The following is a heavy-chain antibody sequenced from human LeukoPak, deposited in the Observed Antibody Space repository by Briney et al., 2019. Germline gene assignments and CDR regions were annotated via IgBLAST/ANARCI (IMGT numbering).Heavy chain of an antibody. Sequence: GRSLRLSCAASGFTFTSYDMHWVRQAPGKGLEWVAGISFDGSKKYYADSVKGRLTISRDNSKNTVYLQLNNLRAEDTAVYYCAKDQTVSGTWGEVTFHYWGQGALVTVSS. D-gene: IGHD6-19*01. CDR1: GFTFTSYD. CDR2: ISFDGSKK. J-gene: IGHJ4*02. V-gene: IGHV3-30-3*01. CDR3: AKDQTVSGTWGEVTFHY.